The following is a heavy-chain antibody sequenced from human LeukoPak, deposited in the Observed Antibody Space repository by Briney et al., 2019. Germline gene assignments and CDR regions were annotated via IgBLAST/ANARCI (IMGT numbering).Heavy chain of an antibody. CDR2: ISGSGGST. J-gene: IGHJ4*02. Sequence: PGGSLRLSCAASGFTFSSYAMSWVRQAPGKGLEWVSAISGSGGSTYYADSVKGRFTISRDNSKNTLYLQMNSLRAEDTAVYYCAKDRRKGVPAAGFFDYWGQGTLVTVSS. CDR1: GFTFSSYA. D-gene: IGHD2-2*01. V-gene: IGHV3-23*01. CDR3: AKDRRKGVPAAGFFDY.